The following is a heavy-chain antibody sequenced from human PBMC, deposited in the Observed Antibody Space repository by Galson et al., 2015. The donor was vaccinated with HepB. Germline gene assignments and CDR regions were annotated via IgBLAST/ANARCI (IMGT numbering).Heavy chain of an antibody. CDR1: GYTLPELY. V-gene: IGHV1-24*01. CDR3: AAAKHYVSGLVY. D-gene: IGHD3-10*02. Sequence: SVKVSCKVSGYTLPELYMHWVRQAPGKGLEWMRSFDPEDDEKIFEQKFQGRVTLTEDPSTDTAYMELSSLRSEDTAIYYCAAAKHYVSGLVYWGQGVLVTVSS. CDR2: FDPEDDEK. J-gene: IGHJ4*02.